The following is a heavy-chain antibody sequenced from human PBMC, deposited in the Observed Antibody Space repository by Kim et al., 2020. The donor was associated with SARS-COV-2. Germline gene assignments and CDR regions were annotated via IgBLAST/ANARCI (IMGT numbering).Heavy chain of an antibody. CDR3: VRDKKNYYDSSGYYRRVYYYYYYGMDV. Sequence: GGSLRLSCAASGFTFSSYSMNWVRQAPGKGLEWVSYISSSSSTIYYADSVKGRFTISRDNAKNSLYLQMNSLRDEDTAVYYCVRDKKNYYDSSGYYRRVYYYYYYGMDVWGQGTTVTVSS. CDR1: GFTFSSYS. CDR2: ISSSSSTI. V-gene: IGHV3-48*02. D-gene: IGHD3-22*01. J-gene: IGHJ6*02.